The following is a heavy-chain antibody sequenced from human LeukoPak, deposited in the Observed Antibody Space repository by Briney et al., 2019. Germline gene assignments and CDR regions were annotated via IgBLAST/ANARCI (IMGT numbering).Heavy chain of an antibody. CDR3: ARAGPVRDSFGGVIVWFDP. V-gene: IGHV1-2*06. Sequence: ASVKVSCKASGYTFTGYYMHWLRQAPGQGLEWMGRINPNSGGTNYAQKFQGRVTMTRDPSISTAYMELSRLRSDDPAVYFCARAGPVRDSFGGVIVWFDPWGQGTLVTVSS. CDR2: INPNSGGT. CDR1: GYTFTGYY. D-gene: IGHD3-16*02. J-gene: IGHJ5*02.